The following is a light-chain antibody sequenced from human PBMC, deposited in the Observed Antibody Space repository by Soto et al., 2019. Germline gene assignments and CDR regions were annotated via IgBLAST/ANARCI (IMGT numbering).Light chain of an antibody. Sequence: EIVLTQSPGTLSLSPGERATLSCRASQSVSNNYLAWYQQKPGQAPRLLIYDASNRAAGIPARFSGSGSGTDFTLTISSLEPEDFGVYYCQQYNNWWTFGQGTKVDIK. CDR3: QQYNNWWT. J-gene: IGKJ1*01. CDR1: QSVSNNY. CDR2: DAS. V-gene: IGKV3-11*01.